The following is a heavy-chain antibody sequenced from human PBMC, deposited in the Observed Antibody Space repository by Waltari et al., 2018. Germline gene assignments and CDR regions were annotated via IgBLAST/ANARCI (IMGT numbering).Heavy chain of an antibody. Sequence: EVQLVESGGGLVKPGGSLRLSCAASGFTFSSYSMNWVRQAPGKGLEWVSSISSSSSYIYYADSVKGRFTISRDNAKNSLYLQMNSLRAEDTAVYYCARDFHEYSSSYAFDIWGQGTMVTVSS. CDR1: GFTFSSYS. CDR2: ISSSSSYI. V-gene: IGHV3-21*01. CDR3: ARDFHEYSSSYAFDI. J-gene: IGHJ3*02. D-gene: IGHD6-6*01.